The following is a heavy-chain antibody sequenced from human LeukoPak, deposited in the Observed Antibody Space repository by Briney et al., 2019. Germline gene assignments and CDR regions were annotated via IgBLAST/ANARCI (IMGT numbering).Heavy chain of an antibody. Sequence: PGRSLTLSCAASGNYWMHWVRQAPGKGLVWVPHINSDGSWTSYADSVKGRFTISKDNAKNTVYLQMNNLRAEDTAVYYCVSFYETYWGRGTLVTVSS. CDR1: GNYW. CDR2: INSDGSWT. J-gene: IGHJ4*02. V-gene: IGHV3-74*01. D-gene: IGHD2-2*01. CDR3: VSFYETY.